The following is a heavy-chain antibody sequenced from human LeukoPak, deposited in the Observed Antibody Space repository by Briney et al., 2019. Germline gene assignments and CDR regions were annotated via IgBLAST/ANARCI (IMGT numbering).Heavy chain of an antibody. Sequence: PSETLSLTCTVSGGSISGYYWSWIRQPPGKGLEWIGSIYHSGSTYYNPSLKSRVTISVDTSKNQFSLKLSSVTAADTAVYYCARVSSSWYQGWYFDLWGQGTLVTVSS. CDR1: GGSISGYY. D-gene: IGHD6-13*01. CDR3: ARVSSSWYQGWYFDL. CDR2: IYHSGST. J-gene: IGHJ2*01. V-gene: IGHV4-59*12.